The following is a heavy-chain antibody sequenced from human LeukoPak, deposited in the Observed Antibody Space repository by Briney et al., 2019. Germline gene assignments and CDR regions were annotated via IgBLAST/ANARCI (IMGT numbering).Heavy chain of an antibody. J-gene: IGHJ4*02. V-gene: IGHV1-8*01. D-gene: IGHD2-21*01. CDR2: MNPNSGNT. CDR1: GYIFAGHE. Sequence: WASVKVSRKASGYIFAGHEINWVRQSTGQGLEWMGWMNPNSGNTGYAQKFQGRVTMTRNTSISTAYMELSSLRSDDTAVYYCARVTYGDVDYWGKGTLVIVTS. CDR3: ARVTYGDVDY.